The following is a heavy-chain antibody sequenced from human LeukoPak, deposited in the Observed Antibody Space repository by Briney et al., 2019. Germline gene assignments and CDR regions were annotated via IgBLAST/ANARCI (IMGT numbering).Heavy chain of an antibody. CDR2: IYHSGST. CDR1: GGSISSSSYY. CDR3: AGKITIFGVVIGSDAFDI. D-gene: IGHD3-3*01. J-gene: IGHJ3*02. V-gene: IGHV4-39*07. Sequence: SETLSLTCTVSGGSISSSSYYWGWIRQPPGKGLEWIGSIYHSGSTYYNPSLKSRVTISVDTSKNQFSLKLSSVTAADTAVYYCAGKITIFGVVIGSDAFDIWGQGTMVTVSS.